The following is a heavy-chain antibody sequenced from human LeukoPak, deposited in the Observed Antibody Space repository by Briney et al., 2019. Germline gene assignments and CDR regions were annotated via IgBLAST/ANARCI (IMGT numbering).Heavy chain of an antibody. J-gene: IGHJ4*02. Sequence: SETLSLTCTVSGGSISSYYWSWIRQPPGKGLEWIGYTYYSGSTNYNPSLKSRVTISVDTSKNQFSLKLSSVTAADTAVYYCARNDYGGALDYWGQGTLVTVSS. V-gene: IGHV4-59*01. CDR1: GGSISSYY. CDR3: ARNDYGGALDY. D-gene: IGHD4-23*01. CDR2: TYYSGST.